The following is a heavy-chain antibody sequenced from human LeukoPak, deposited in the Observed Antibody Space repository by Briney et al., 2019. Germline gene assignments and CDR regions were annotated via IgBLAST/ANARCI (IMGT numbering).Heavy chain of an antibody. V-gene: IGHV3-30*04. CDR1: GFTFKRYA. Sequence: GGSLRLSCAASGFTFKRYAMHWVRQAPGKGLEWVTIMSYDGNFTYYSDSVKGRFTISRGNSNDTLYLQMNSLRADDTAIYYCARGRSVYGSGSYSDYWGQGTLVTVSS. J-gene: IGHJ4*02. CDR3: ARGRSVYGSGSYSDY. D-gene: IGHD3-10*01. CDR2: MSYDGNFT.